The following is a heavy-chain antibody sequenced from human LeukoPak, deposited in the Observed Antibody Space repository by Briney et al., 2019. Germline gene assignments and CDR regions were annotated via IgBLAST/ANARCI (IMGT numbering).Heavy chain of an antibody. Sequence: GGSLRLSCAASGFTFSSYSMNWVRQAPGKGLEWVSSISSSSSYIYYADSVKGRFTISRDNAKNSLYLQMNSLRAEDAAVYYCARCAVAGTVFDYWGQGTLVTVSS. J-gene: IGHJ4*02. CDR3: ARCAVAGTVFDY. D-gene: IGHD6-19*01. CDR2: ISSSSSYI. V-gene: IGHV3-21*01. CDR1: GFTFSSYS.